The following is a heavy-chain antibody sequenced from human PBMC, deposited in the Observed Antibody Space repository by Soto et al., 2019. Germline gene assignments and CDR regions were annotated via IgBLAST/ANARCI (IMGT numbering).Heavy chain of an antibody. D-gene: IGHD3-3*01. J-gene: IGHJ5*02. CDR1: GFTFSSYA. CDR2: ISYDGSNK. Sequence: PGGSLRLSCAASGFTFSSYAMHWVRQAPGKGLEWVAVISYDGSNKYYADSVKGRFTISRDNSKNTLYLQMSSLRAEDTAVYYCARDTYYDFWSGFRTWFDPWDQGTLVTVSS. V-gene: IGHV3-30-3*01. CDR3: ARDTYYDFWSGFRTWFDP.